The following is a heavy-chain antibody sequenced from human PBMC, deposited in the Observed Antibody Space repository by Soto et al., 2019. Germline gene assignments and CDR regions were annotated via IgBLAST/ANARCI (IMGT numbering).Heavy chain of an antibody. D-gene: IGHD6-19*01. V-gene: IGHV4-28*01. Sequence: SETLSLTCAVSGYSISSSNWWGWIRQPPGKGLEWIGTIFYSGSTYYNPSLKSRVTISVDTSKNQFSLRLISVTAADTALYYCARRYGWLYFDYWGQGSLVTVSS. CDR3: ARRYGWLYFDY. CDR2: IFYSGST. J-gene: IGHJ4*02. CDR1: GYSISSSNW.